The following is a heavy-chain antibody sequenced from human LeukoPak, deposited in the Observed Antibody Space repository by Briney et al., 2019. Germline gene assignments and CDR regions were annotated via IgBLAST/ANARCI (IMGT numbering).Heavy chain of an antibody. Sequence: GGSLRLSCAASGFTFSSYAMSWVRQAPGKGLVWVSRINSDGSSTSYADSVKGRFTISRDNAKNTLYLQMNSLRAEDTAVYYCARPGRDFWSGQPTDYFDYWGQGTLVTVSS. D-gene: IGHD3-3*01. CDR3: ARPGRDFWSGQPTDYFDY. CDR2: INSDGSST. J-gene: IGHJ4*02. V-gene: IGHV3-74*01. CDR1: GFTFSSYA.